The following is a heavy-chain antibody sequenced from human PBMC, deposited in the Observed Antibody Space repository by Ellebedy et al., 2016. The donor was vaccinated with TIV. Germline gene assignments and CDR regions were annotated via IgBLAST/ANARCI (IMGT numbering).Heavy chain of an antibody. CDR3: ASGTDTAMVDYYYYGMDV. CDR2: ISAYNGNT. J-gene: IGHJ6*02. CDR1: GYTFTSDG. D-gene: IGHD5-18*01. V-gene: IGHV1-18*01. Sequence: AASVKVSCKASGYTFTSDGIRWVRQAPGQGLEGMGWISAYNGNTNYAQKLQGRVTRTTDTSTSTAYMELRSLRSDDTAVYYCASGTDTAMVDYYYYGMDVWGQGTTVTVSS.